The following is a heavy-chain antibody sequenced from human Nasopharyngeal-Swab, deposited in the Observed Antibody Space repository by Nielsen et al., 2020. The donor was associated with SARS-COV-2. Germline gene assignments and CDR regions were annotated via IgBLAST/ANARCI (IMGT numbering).Heavy chain of an antibody. V-gene: IGHV1-2*06. CDR1: GYTFTDYW. CDR3: ARGGDAWGVEGLYALDV. Sequence: ASVKVSCKASGYTFTDYWMHWVRQAPGQGLEWMGRISANTGGTDYAQIFQGRVTMTRDTSITTVYMELGRLRSDDTAVYYCARGGDAWGVEGLYALDVWGQGT. D-gene: IGHD3-16*01. CDR2: ISANTGGT. J-gene: IGHJ6*02.